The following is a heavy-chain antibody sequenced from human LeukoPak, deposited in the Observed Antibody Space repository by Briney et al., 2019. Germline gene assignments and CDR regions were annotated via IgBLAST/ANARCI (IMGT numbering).Heavy chain of an antibody. CDR2: IDSSGTT. CDR3: GGILTAGTVDY. Sequence: TSETLSLTCTVCGGSVSSYHWSWIRQSPGKGLEWIGYIDSSGTTNYSPSLKSRVMISVDTSKNQFSLQLSSVTPADTAVYFCGGILTAGTVDYWGQGILVTVSS. J-gene: IGHJ4*02. CDR1: GGSVSSYH. D-gene: IGHD6-13*01. V-gene: IGHV4-4*09.